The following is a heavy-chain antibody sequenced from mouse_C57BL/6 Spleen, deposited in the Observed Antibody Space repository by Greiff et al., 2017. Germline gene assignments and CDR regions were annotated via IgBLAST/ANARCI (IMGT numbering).Heavy chain of an antibody. Sequence: EVMLVESGGGLVQPGGSLCLSCAASGFTFTDYYMSWVRQPPGKALEWLGFLRNKANGYTTEYSASVKGRFTISRDNSQSILYLQMNALRAEDSATYFCARLYGNYVWYFEVWGTGTTVTVAS. CDR1: GFTFTDYY. CDR2: LRNKANGYTT. J-gene: IGHJ1*03. D-gene: IGHD2-1*01. V-gene: IGHV7-3*01. CDR3: ARLYGNYVWYFEV.